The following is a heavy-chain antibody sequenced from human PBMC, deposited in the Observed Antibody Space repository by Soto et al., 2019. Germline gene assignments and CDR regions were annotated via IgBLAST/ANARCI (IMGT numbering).Heavy chain of an antibody. J-gene: IGHJ6*02. V-gene: IGHV1-46*01. D-gene: IGHD3-3*01. Sequence: ASVKVSCKASGYTFTSYYMHWVRQAPGQGLEWMGIINASGGSTSYAQKFQGRVTMTRDTSTSTAYMELSSLRSEDTAVYYCARDNDFWSGYYPHGMDVWGQGTTVTVSS. CDR1: GYTFTSYY. CDR3: ARDNDFWSGYYPHGMDV. CDR2: INASGGST.